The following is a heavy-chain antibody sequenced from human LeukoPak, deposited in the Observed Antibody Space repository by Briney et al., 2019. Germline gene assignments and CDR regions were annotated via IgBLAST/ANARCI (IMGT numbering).Heavy chain of an antibody. CDR2: INPNSGGT. CDR3: ASLGLLSVRFGETTNPTDY. CDR1: GYTFTSYG. Sequence: GASVKVSCKASGYTFTSYGISWVRQAPGQGLEWMGWINPNSGGTNYAQKFQGRVTMTRDTSISTAYMELSRLRSDDTAVYYCASLGLLSVRFGETTNPTDYWGQGTLVTVSS. V-gene: IGHV1-2*02. J-gene: IGHJ4*02. D-gene: IGHD3-10*01.